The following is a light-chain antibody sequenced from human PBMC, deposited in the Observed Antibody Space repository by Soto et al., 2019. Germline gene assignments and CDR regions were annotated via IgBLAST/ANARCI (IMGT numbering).Light chain of an antibody. CDR2: GAS. J-gene: IGKJ1*01. CDR1: QSVSSN. Sequence: EILMTQSSATLSEPPGEIATLSCRASQSVSSNLAWYQQRPGQAPRLLIYGASTRATGIPARFSGSGSGTEFTLTISRLEPEDFAMYYCQQCGGSPTFGQGTKVDIK. CDR3: QQCGGSPT. V-gene: IGKV3-15*01.